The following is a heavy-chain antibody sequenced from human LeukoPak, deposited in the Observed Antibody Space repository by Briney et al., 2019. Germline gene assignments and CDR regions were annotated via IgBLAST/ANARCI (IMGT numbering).Heavy chain of an antibody. V-gene: IGHV4-59*08. CDR2: TYYSGST. CDR3: ASGGDFHSFDY. D-gene: IGHD2-21*02. CDR1: GGSISSYY. J-gene: IGHJ4*02. Sequence: SETLSLTCTVSGGSISSYYWSWIRQPPGKGLEWIGYTYYSGSTNYNPSLKSRVTISVDTSKNQFSLKLSSVTAADTAVYYCASGGDFHSFDYWGQGTLVTVSS.